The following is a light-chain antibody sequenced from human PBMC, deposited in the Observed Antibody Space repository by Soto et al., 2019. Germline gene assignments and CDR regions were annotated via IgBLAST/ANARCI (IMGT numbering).Light chain of an antibody. CDR3: QQHVSSPWT. Sequence: EIVLTQSPGTLSLSPGERATLSCRASQSVSGGHLAWYQQKPGQAPRPLIYDASSRATGIPDRFSGGGSGTDFTLTISRLEPEDFAVYVCQQHVSSPWTFGQGTKVEIK. CDR2: DAS. J-gene: IGKJ1*01. V-gene: IGKV3-20*01. CDR1: QSVSGGH.